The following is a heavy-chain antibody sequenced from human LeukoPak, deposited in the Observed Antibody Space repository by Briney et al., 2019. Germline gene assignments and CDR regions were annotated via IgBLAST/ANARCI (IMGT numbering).Heavy chain of an antibody. CDR3: ARVRLDIVATINYFDY. J-gene: IGHJ4*02. D-gene: IGHD5-12*01. CDR1: GGSISSYY. CDR2: IYYSGST. V-gene: IGHV4-59*01. Sequence: SETLSLTCTVSGGSISSYYWSWIRQPPGKGLEWIGYIYYSGSTNYNPSLKGRVTISVDTSKNQFSLKLSSVTAADTAVYYCARVRLDIVATINYFDYWGQGTLVTVSS.